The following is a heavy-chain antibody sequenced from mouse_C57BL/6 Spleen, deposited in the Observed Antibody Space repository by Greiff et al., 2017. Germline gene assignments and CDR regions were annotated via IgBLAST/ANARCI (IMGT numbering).Heavy chain of an antibody. D-gene: IGHD2-4*01. CDR1: GYSFTDYY. V-gene: IGHV1-52*01. Sequence: VQLQQPGPELVKPGSSVKLSCKASGYSFTDYYMNWVKQSTIQGLEWIGKINPYSGDTRYNQKFKDKATLTVDKSSSTAYMQLSSLTSEDSAVYYCAGRDYECCRGDVWGQGTTVTVSS. J-gene: IGHJ1*01. CDR2: INPYSGDT. CDR3: AGRDYECCRGDV.